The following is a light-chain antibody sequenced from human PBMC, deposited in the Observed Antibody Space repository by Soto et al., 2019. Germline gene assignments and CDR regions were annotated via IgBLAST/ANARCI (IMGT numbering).Light chain of an antibody. CDR1: GSDVGGYNY. Sequence: QSALTQPRSVSGSPGQSVTISCTGTGSDVGGYNYVSWYQQHPGKAPKLMIYDVTKRPSGVPDRFSGSKSSNTASLNISGLQAEDEADYYCCSYAGSYTFVVFGGGTKLTVL. CDR2: DVT. CDR3: CSYAGSYTFVV. V-gene: IGLV2-11*01. J-gene: IGLJ2*01.